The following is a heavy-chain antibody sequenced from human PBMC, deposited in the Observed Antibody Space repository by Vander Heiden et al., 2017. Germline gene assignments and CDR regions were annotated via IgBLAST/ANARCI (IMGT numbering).Heavy chain of an antibody. CDR3: ARDEGYSYGTFDFDY. CDR2: ISSSSSYI. D-gene: IGHD5-18*01. J-gene: IGHJ4*02. CDR1: GFTVSSYS. Sequence: EVQLVESGGGLVKPGGPLRLSCAASGFTVSSYSMNWVRQAPGKGLEWVSSISSSSSYIYYADSVKGRFTISRDNAKNSLYLQMNSLRAEDTAVYYCARDEGYSYGTFDFDYWGQGTLVTVSS. V-gene: IGHV3-21*01.